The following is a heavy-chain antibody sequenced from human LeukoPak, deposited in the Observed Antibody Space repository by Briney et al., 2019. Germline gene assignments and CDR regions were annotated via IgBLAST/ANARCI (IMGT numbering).Heavy chain of an antibody. J-gene: IGHJ4*02. CDR2: ISYDGSNK. CDR3: ARERGGGFDY. D-gene: IGHD2-15*01. Sequence: GGSLRLSCAASGFTFSSYGMHWVRQAPGKGLEWVAVISYDGSNKYYADSVKGRFTISRDNSKNTLYLQMNSLRAEDTAVYYCARERGGGFDYWGQGTLVTVSS. CDR1: GFTFSSYG. V-gene: IGHV3-30*19.